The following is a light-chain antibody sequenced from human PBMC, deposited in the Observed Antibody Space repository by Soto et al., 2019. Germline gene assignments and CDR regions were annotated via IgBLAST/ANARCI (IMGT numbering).Light chain of an antibody. CDR3: QHYNAYPVT. CDR1: QGISGQ. J-gene: IGKJ4*01. CDR2: DAS. V-gene: IGKV1-5*01. Sequence: DIQMTQSPSTLSAFAGDRVTVTCRASQGISGQLAWYQQRPGKAPKLLITDASNLNAGVPSRFSGSGSGTEFTLTISSLQPDDIATYYCQHYNAYPVTFGGGTKGDIK.